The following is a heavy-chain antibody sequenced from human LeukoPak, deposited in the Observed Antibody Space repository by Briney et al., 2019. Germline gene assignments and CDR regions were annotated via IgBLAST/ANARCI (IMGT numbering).Heavy chain of an antibody. CDR3: TKGQTYEVDMIDY. D-gene: IGHD5-12*01. CDR1: GFTFDDYA. J-gene: IGHJ4*02. CDR2: ISWNSGNI. Sequence: PGGSLRLSCAASGFTFDDYAMHWVRQAPGKGLEWVSGISWNSGNIGYADSVKGRFTISRDNAKNSLYLQMNSLRAEDTALYYCTKGQTYEVDMIDYWGQGTLVTVSS. V-gene: IGHV3-9*01.